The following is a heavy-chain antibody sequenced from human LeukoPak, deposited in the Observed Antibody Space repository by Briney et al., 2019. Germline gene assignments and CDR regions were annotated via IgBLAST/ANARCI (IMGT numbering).Heavy chain of an antibody. D-gene: IGHD2-8*01. Sequence: PGGSLRLSCAASGFTFSSYGMHWVRQAPGKGLEWVAVIWYDGSSKYYADSVKGRFTISRDNSKNTLFLQMNSLRAEDTAVYYCARRNGEVVDYWGQGTLVTVSS. CDR3: ARRNGEVVDY. J-gene: IGHJ4*02. CDR2: IWYDGSSK. V-gene: IGHV3-33*01. CDR1: GFTFSSYG.